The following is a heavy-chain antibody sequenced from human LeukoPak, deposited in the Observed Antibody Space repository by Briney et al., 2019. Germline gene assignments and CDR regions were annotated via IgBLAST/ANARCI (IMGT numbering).Heavy chain of an antibody. Sequence: SVKVSCKASGGTFSSYAISWVRQAPGQGLEWMGRIIPIFGIANYAQKFQGRVTITADKSTSTAYMELSGLRSEDTAVYYCARVGFLGSSEIDYWGQGTLVTVSS. J-gene: IGHJ4*02. CDR2: IIPIFGIA. D-gene: IGHD6-6*01. CDR1: GGTFSSYA. CDR3: ARVGFLGSSEIDY. V-gene: IGHV1-69*04.